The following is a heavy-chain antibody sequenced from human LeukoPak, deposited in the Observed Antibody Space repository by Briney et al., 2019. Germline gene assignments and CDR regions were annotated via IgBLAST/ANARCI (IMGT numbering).Heavy chain of an antibody. Sequence: GGSLRLSCAASGFTFSSYSMNWVRQAPGKGLEWVSYISSSGTTIYYADSVKGRFTISRDNAKNSLYLQMNSLRAEDTAVYYCAKDEEMATMGYWGQGTLVTVSS. CDR2: ISSSGTTI. CDR1: GFTFSSYS. J-gene: IGHJ4*02. D-gene: IGHD5-24*01. V-gene: IGHV3-48*03. CDR3: AKDEEMATMGY.